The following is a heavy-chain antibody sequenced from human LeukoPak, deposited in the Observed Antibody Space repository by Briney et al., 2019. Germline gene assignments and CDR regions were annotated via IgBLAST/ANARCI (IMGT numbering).Heavy chain of an antibody. Sequence: GGSLRLSCAASGFTFSSYEMNWVRQAPGKGLEWVSVIYSGGSTYYADSVKGRFTISRDNSKNTLFLQMNSLRAEDTAVYYCARSGADILTGYAYDWGQGTLVTVSS. J-gene: IGHJ4*02. CDR2: IYSGGST. D-gene: IGHD3-9*01. V-gene: IGHV3-53*01. CDR1: GFTFSSYE. CDR3: ARSGADILTGYAYD.